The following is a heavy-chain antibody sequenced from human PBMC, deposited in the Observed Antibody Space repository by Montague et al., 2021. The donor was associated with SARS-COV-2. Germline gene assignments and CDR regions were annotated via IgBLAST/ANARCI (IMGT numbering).Heavy chain of an antibody. CDR3: ARLALSGCPSYYLYGLDV. D-gene: IGHD6-19*01. Sequence: SETLSLTCTVSGDAIRDDTYNWSWIRQPPGKGLEFIARMSSSGRTHYNPSLQSRVTLSVDTSKNEISLKLTSVTAADTSVYYCARLALSGCPSYYLYGLDVWGQGTMVTVSS. CDR1: GDAIRDDTYN. CDR2: MSSSGRT. V-gene: IGHV4-39*01. J-gene: IGHJ6*01.